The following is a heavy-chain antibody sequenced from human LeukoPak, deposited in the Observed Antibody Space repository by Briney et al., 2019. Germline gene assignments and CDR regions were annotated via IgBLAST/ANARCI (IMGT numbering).Heavy chain of an antibody. V-gene: IGHV1-2*06. CDR3: AREDTRVRGVIITANGDFDY. D-gene: IGHD3-10*01. CDR1: GYTFTCYY. Sequence: ASVKVSCKXSGYTFTCYYMHWVRQARGQGLEWMGRINPNSGGTNYAQKFQGRVTMTRDTSISTAYMELSRLRSDDTAVYYCAREDTRVRGVIITANGDFDYWGQGTLVTVSS. CDR2: INPNSGGT. J-gene: IGHJ4*02.